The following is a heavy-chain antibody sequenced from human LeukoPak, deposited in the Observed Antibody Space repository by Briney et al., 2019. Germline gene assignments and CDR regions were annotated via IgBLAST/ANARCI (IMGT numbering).Heavy chain of an antibody. Sequence: GGSLRLSCAASGFTFSSYSVNWVRQAPGKGLEWVSYISSSSSTIYYADSVKGRFTISRDNAKNSLYLQMNSLRAEDTAVYYCAREGISSSSAETYDYWGQGTLVTVSS. J-gene: IGHJ4*02. CDR2: ISSSSSTI. D-gene: IGHD6-6*01. CDR1: GFTFSSYS. CDR3: AREGISSSSAETYDY. V-gene: IGHV3-48*01.